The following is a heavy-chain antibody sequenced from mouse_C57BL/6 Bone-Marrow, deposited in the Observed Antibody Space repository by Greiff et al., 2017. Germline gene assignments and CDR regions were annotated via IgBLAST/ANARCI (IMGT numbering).Heavy chain of an antibody. D-gene: IGHD2-2*01. CDR1: GYAFTNYL. J-gene: IGHJ2*01. V-gene: IGHV1-54*01. CDR2: INPGSGGT. CDR3: ARPLIYYGYLDY. Sequence: VQRVESGAELVRPGTSVKVSCKASGYAFTNYLIEWVKQRPGQGLEWIGVINPGSGGTNNNEKFKGKATLTADKSSSTAYMQLSSLTSEDSAVYFCARPLIYYGYLDYWGQGTTLTVSS.